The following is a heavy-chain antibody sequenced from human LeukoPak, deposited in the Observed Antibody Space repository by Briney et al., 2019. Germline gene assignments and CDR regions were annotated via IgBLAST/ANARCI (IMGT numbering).Heavy chain of an antibody. V-gene: IGHV1-3*01. Sequence: GASVKVSCKASGGTFSSYAIHWVRQAPGQRLEWMGWINADNGNTKYSQKFQDRVTITRDTSASTAYMELSSLRSEDTAMYYCAREGVAAAGDYWGQGTLVTVSS. CDR1: GGTFSSYA. CDR3: AREGVAAAGDY. J-gene: IGHJ4*02. D-gene: IGHD6-13*01. CDR2: INADNGNT.